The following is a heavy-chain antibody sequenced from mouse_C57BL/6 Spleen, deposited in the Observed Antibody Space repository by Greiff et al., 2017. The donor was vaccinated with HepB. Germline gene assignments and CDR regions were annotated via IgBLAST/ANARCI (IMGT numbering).Heavy chain of an antibody. V-gene: IGHV1-64*01. CDR3: ARGYGSSYRVVYFDY. CDR1: GYTFTSYW. CDR2: IHPNSGST. J-gene: IGHJ2*01. Sequence: QVQLQQPGAELVKPGASVKLSCKASGYTFTSYWMHWVKQRPGQGLEWIGMIHPNSGSTNYNEKFKSKATLTVDKSSSTAYMQLSSLTSEDSAVYYCARGYGSSYRVVYFDYWGQGTTLTVSS. D-gene: IGHD1-1*01.